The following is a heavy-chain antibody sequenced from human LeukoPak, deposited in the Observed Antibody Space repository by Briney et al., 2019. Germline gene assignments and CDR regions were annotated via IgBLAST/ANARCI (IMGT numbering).Heavy chain of an antibody. CDR3: ASRRTTGTTRPVDY. D-gene: IGHD1-1*01. CDR1: GYTFTSYN. Sequence: GASVKVSCKASGYTFTSYNINWVRQATGQGLEWMGWMNPNSGNTGYAQKFQGRVTMTRNTSISTAYMELSSLRSEDTAVYYCASRRTTGTTRPVDYWGQGTLVTVSS. V-gene: IGHV1-8*01. CDR2: MNPNSGNT. J-gene: IGHJ4*02.